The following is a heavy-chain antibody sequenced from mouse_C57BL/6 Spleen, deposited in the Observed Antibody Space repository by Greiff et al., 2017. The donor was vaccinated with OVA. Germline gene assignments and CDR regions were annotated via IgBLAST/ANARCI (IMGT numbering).Heavy chain of an antibody. V-gene: IGHV1-26*01. J-gene: IGHJ3*01. CDR3: AYYSNYEFAD. Sequence: EVQLQQSGPELVKPGASVKISCKASGYTFTDYYMNWVKQSHGKSLEWIGDINPNNGGTSYNQKFKGKATLTVDKSSSTAYMELRSLTSEDSAVYYCAYYSNYEFADWGPGVLVSVS. CDR1: GYTFTDYY. CDR2: INPNNGGT. D-gene: IGHD2-5*01.